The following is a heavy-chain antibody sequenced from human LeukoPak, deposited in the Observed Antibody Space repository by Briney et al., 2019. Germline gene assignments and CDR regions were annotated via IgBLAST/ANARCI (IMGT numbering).Heavy chain of an antibody. CDR1: GLTVSSNY. CDR2: IFSCGST. CDR3: ARHRTVQEMGTITAWYFDL. J-gene: IGHJ2*01. V-gene: IGHV3-66*04. Sequence: GGSLTLPRAPSGLTVSSNYKRWAPQAPGKGLEWGSDIFSCGSTYYADSVKGRFTISGDNSKSTLYLQMNSLRVEDTAVYYCARHRTVQEMGTITAWYFDLWGRGTLVTVSS. D-gene: IGHD5-24*01.